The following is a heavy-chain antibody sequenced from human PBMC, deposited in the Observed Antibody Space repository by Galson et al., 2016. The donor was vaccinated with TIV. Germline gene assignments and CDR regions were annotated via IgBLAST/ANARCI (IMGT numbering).Heavy chain of an antibody. CDR1: GGIFRSDA. V-gene: IGHV1-69*13. CDR3: ARLPSYYGSGNHWFDP. J-gene: IGHJ5*02. D-gene: IGHD3-10*01. Sequence: SVKVSCKVSGGIFRSDAISWVRQAPGQGLEWMGRIIAIFGTANYALKFQGRVTITADESTNTVYLELSSLTSEDTAVYYCARLPSYYGSGNHWFDPWGQGTLVTVSS. CDR2: IIAIFGTA.